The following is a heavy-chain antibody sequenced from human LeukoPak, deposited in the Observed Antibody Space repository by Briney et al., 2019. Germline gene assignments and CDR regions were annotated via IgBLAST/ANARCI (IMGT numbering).Heavy chain of an antibody. D-gene: IGHD2/OR15-2a*01. J-gene: IGHJ2*01. CDR2: IYHSGST. CDR3: ARDSTRGYFDL. Sequence: SETLSLTCAVYGGSFSGYYWSWIRQPPGKGLEWIGYIYHSGSTYYNPSLKSRVTISVDRSKNQFSLKLSSVTAADTAVYYCARDSTRGYFDLWGRGTLVTVSS. CDR1: GGSFSGYY. V-gene: IGHV4-34*01.